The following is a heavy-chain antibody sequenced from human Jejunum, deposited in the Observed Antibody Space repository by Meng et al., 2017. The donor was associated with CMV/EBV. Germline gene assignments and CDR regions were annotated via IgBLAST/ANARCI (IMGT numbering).Heavy chain of an antibody. Sequence: AAAGFTFSSDWRHWVRQPPGKGLVWVSHINSDGSSTSYADSVKGRFTVTRDNAKNTLFLQMNTLRAEDTAVYYCATLTTDDWFDRWGQGTLVTVSS. CDR1: GFTFSSDW. CDR2: INSDGSST. J-gene: IGHJ5*02. V-gene: IGHV3-74*01. D-gene: IGHD4-11*01. CDR3: ATLTTDDWFDR.